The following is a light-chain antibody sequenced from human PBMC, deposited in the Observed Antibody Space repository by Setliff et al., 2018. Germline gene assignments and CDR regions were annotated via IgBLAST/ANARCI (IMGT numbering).Light chain of an antibody. J-gene: IGLJ1*01. CDR3: SSYAGSNNPYV. Sequence: QSVLTQPPAASGSPGQSVTISCTGTSSDVGGYNYVSWYKQHPGKAPKLMIYEVSKRPSGVPDRFSGSKSGNTASLTVSGLQAEDEADYYCSSYAGSNNPYVFGTGTKVT. V-gene: IGLV2-8*01. CDR2: EVS. CDR1: SSDVGGYNY.